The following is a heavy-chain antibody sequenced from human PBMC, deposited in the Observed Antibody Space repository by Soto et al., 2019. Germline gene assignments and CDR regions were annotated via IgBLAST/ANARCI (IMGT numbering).Heavy chain of an antibody. Sequence: QVHLVQSGTQVKKPGSSVRVSCRASGGSVSDYAITWVRQAPGQGLEWVGGIVPLFERTEYAQSLQGRVTITTDNFETISYMEVNSLTYEDTAVYYCARPGTDKSCYFSTHNFGMALWGAGTTVTDSS. CDR3: ARPGTDKSCYFSTHNFGMAL. V-gene: IGHV1-69*06. CDR2: IVPLFERT. CDR1: GGSVSDYA. J-gene: IGHJ6*04. D-gene: IGHD2-21*01.